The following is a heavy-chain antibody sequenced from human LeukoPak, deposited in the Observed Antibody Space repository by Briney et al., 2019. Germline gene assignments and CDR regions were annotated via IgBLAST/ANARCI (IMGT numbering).Heavy chain of an antibody. D-gene: IGHD2-2*01. CDR1: GGSISSGIYF. V-gene: IGHV4-31*03. J-gene: IGHJ4*02. CDR3: ARYCSSTKCPFDF. CDR2: IHHSGHT. Sequence: SQTLSLTCTVSGGSISSGIYFWSWIRQHPGKGLEWIGYIHHSGHTYYNPSLKSRVTISMDTSKNQFSLRLSAVIDADTATYYCARYCSSTKCPFDFWGQGTLVTVSS.